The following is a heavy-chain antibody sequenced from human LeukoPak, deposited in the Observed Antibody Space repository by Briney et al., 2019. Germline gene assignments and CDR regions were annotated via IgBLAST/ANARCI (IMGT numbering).Heavy chain of an antibody. D-gene: IGHD4-11*01. CDR3: TRVGETATTAAIIRKYSYYYYYMDV. Sequence: GGSLRLSCAASGFTFSTYRMSWVRQAPGKGLEWVANIKQDGSEKHYVDSVKGRFTISRDNAKNSLYLQMSSLRAEDTAVYYCTRVGETATTAAIIRKYSYYYYYMDVWGKGNTVTVSS. CDR2: IKQDGSEK. V-gene: IGHV3-7*01. CDR1: GFTFSTYR. J-gene: IGHJ6*03.